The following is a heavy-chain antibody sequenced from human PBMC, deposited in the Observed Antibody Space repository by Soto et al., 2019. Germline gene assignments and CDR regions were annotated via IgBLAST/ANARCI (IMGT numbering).Heavy chain of an antibody. CDR2: IYYSGST. D-gene: IGHD4-17*01. J-gene: IGHJ4*02. CDR3: ARHQYGDYGPFDY. V-gene: IGHV4-39*01. CDR1: GGSISSSSYY. Sequence: SETLSLTCTVSGGSISSSSYYWGWIRQPPGKGLEWIGSIYYSGSTYYNPSLKSRVTISVDTPKNQFSLRLSSVTAADTAVYYCARHQYGDYGPFDYWGQGTLVTVSS.